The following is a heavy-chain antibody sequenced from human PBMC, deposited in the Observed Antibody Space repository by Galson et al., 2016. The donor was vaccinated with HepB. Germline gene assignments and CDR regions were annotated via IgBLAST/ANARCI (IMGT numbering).Heavy chain of an antibody. D-gene: IGHD3-16*01. CDR3: ASSGLGGWFDP. CDR1: GFTYSPYW. Sequence: SLRLSCAASGFTYSPYWMHWVRQAPGKGLLWVSRIDSDGSRTDYADSVEGRFTISRDNAKNTLYPQMHSLRDEDTAVYYCASSGLGGWFDPGGQGTRVIVSS. CDR2: IDSDGSRT. V-gene: IGHV3-74*01. J-gene: IGHJ5*02.